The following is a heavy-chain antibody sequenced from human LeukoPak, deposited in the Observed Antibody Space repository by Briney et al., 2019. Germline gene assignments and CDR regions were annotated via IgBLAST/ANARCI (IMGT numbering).Heavy chain of an antibody. CDR2: ISYDGSNK. D-gene: IGHD3-22*01. CDR1: GFTFSSYE. CDR3: ARPDSSGYPYFDY. V-gene: IGHV3-30*04. J-gene: IGHJ4*02. Sequence: GGSLRLSCAASGFTFSSYEMNWVRQAPGKGLEWVAVISYDGSNKYYADSVKGRFTISRDNSKNTLYLQMNSLRAEDTAVYYCARPDSSGYPYFDYWGQGTLVTVSS.